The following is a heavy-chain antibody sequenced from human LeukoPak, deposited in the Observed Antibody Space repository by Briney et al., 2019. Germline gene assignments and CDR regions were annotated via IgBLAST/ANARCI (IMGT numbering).Heavy chain of an antibody. CDR3: ARDRRYYYGSGSSGLFDP. CDR2: INPSGGST. Sequence: ASVKVSCKASGYTFTSYYMHWVRQAPGQGLEWMGTINPSGGSTSYAQKFQGRVTMTRDTSTSTVYMELSSLRSEDTAVYYCARDRRYYYGSGSSGLFDPWGQGTLVTVSS. J-gene: IGHJ5*02. V-gene: IGHV1-46*01. D-gene: IGHD3-10*01. CDR1: GYTFTSYY.